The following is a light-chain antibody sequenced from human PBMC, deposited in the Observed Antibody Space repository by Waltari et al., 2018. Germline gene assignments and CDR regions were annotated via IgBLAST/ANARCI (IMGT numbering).Light chain of an antibody. J-gene: IGKJ4*01. V-gene: IGKV3-11*01. CDR2: DAY. CDR3: QHRRSWPLT. CDR1: QSVNSS. Sequence: EIVLTQSPATLPLSPGERATLSCRASQSVNSSVAWYQQKPGQAPRLLSYDAYNRAAGIPARFSGSGYGTDFTLTISSLEPEDFAVYYCQHRRSWPLTFGGGTKVEIK.